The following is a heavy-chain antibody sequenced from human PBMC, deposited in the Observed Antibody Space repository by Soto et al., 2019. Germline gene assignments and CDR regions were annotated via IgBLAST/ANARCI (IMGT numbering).Heavy chain of an antibody. CDR3: AREYCSGGSCYSLIDP. J-gene: IGHJ5*02. CDR1: GFTFSSYG. V-gene: IGHV3-33*01. Sequence: PGGSLRLSCAASGFTFSSYGMHWVRQAPGKGPEWVAVIWYDGSNKYYADSVKGRFTISRDNSKNTLYLQMNSLRAEDTAVYYCAREYCSGGSCYSLIDPWGQGT. D-gene: IGHD2-15*01. CDR2: IWYDGSNK.